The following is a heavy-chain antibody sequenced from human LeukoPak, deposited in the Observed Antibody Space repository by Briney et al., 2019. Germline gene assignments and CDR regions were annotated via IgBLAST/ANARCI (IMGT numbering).Heavy chain of an antibody. Sequence: GGSLRLSCAASGFTFSSYAMSWVREAPGKGLEWVSDISGSGGSTYYADSVKGRFTISRDNSKNTLYLQMNRLRAEDTAVYYCAKRGLAAALFRWGQGTLVTVSS. V-gene: IGHV3-23*01. D-gene: IGHD6-13*01. CDR3: AKRGLAAALFR. J-gene: IGHJ4*02. CDR2: ISGSGGST. CDR1: GFTFSSYA.